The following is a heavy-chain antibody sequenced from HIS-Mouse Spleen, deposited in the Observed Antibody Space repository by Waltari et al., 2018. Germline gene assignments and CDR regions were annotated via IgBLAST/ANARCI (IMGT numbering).Heavy chain of an antibody. CDR3: AREIPYSSSWYDWYFDL. CDR1: GGSLSSSSYY. V-gene: IGHV4-39*07. D-gene: IGHD6-13*01. J-gene: IGHJ2*01. Sequence: QLQLQESGPGLVKPSEPLSLTCTSSGGSLSSSSYYWCWIRQPPGKGLEWIGSIYYSGSTYYNPSLKSRVTISVDTSKNPFSLKLSSVTAADTAVYYCAREIPYSSSWYDWYFDLWGRGTLVTVSS. CDR2: IYYSGST.